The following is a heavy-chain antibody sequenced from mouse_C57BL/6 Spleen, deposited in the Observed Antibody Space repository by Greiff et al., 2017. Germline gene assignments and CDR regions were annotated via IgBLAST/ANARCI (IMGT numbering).Heavy chain of an antibody. D-gene: IGHD1-1*01. CDR2: IDPANGST. Sequence: VQLQQSVAELVRPGASVKLSCTASGFNIKNTYMHWVKQRPEQGLEWIGRIDPANGSTKYAPKFQGQATITADTSANTAYLQLSSLTSEDTAIYYCARSPFYESRFDYWGQGTTLTVSS. J-gene: IGHJ2*01. V-gene: IGHV14-3*01. CDR3: ARSPFYESRFDY. CDR1: GFNIKNTY.